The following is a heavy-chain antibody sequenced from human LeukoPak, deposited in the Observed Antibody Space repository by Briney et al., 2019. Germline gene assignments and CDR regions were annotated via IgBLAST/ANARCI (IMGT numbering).Heavy chain of an antibody. D-gene: IGHD6-13*01. CDR1: GFTFNIYA. J-gene: IGHJ4*02. V-gene: IGHV3-23*01. Sequence: PGGSLRPSCAASGFTFNIYAMSWVRQAPGKGLEWVSAISGSGGSTYYADSVKGRFAISRDNSKNTLYLQMNSLRAEDTAVYYCAREGAGQQLAYYFDYWGQGTLVTVSS. CDR2: ISGSGGST. CDR3: AREGAGQQLAYYFDY.